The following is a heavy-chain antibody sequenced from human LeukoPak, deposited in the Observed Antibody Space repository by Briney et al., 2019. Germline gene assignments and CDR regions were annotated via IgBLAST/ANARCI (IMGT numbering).Heavy chain of an antibody. CDR2: INPNSGGT. CDR1: GYTFTGYY. V-gene: IGHV1-2*06. Sequence: GASVKVSCKASGYTFTGYYMRWVRQAPGQGLEWMGRINPNSGGTNYAQKFQGRVTMTRDTSISTAYMELSRLRSDDTAVYYCARDLKVTTRYYYYGMDVWGQGTTVTVSS. D-gene: IGHD4-17*01. CDR3: ARDLKVTTRYYYYGMDV. J-gene: IGHJ6*02.